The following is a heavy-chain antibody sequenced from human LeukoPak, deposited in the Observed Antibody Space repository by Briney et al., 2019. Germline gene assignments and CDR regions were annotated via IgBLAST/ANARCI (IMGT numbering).Heavy chain of an antibody. V-gene: IGHV4-4*07. CDR1: GGSISSYY. J-gene: IGHJ4*02. D-gene: IGHD3-10*01. CDR2: IYTSGST. CDR3: ARFGSGSHGVLDY. Sequence: SETLSLTCTVSGGSISSYYWTWIRQSAGKGLEWIGRIYTSGSTNYNPSLKSRVTMSVDTSRNQFSLKLSSVTAADTAVYYCARFGSGSHGVLDYWGQGTLVTVSS.